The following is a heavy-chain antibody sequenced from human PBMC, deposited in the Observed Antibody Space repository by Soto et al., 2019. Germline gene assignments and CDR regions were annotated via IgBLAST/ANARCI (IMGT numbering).Heavy chain of an antibody. CDR2: ITSSSSTI. CDR1: GFTFSAES. Sequence: DVQLVESGGGLVQPGGSLRLSCAASGFTFSAESMNWVRQAPGKGLEWVSYITSSSSTIYYADSVKGRFTIFRDNAKXXXXXXXXXXXXXXXXXXXXXXXXXXXXXXFDIWGQGTMVTVSS. V-gene: IGHV3-48*01. CDR3: XXXXXXXXXXFDI. J-gene: IGHJ3*02.